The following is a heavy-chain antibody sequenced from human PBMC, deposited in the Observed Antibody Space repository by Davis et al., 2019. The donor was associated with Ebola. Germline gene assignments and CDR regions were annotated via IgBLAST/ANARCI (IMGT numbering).Heavy chain of an antibody. J-gene: IGHJ4*02. V-gene: IGHV3-7*01. D-gene: IGHD2-15*01. CDR2: IKQDGSEK. CDR3: ARAVVVAAYFDY. CDR1: GFTFSGYW. Sequence: GESLKISCAASGFTFSGYWMSWVRQAPGKGLEWVANIKQDGSEKYYVDSVKGRFTISRDNAKNSLYLQMNSLRAEDTAVYYCARAVVVAAYFDYWGQGTLVTVSS.